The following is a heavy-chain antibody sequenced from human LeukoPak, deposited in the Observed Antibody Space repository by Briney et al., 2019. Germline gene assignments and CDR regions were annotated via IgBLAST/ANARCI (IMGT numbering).Heavy chain of an antibody. CDR2: ISSSSSYI. V-gene: IGHV3-21*01. CDR1: GFTFSSYS. Sequence: GGSLRLSCAASGFTFSSYSMNWVRQAPGKGLEWVSSISSSSSYIYYADSVKGRFTISRDNAKNSLYLQMNSLRVEDTAVYYCARGSPLSSALDGDFWGQGTLVTVSS. CDR3: ARGSPLSSALDGDF. D-gene: IGHD1-26*01. J-gene: IGHJ4*02.